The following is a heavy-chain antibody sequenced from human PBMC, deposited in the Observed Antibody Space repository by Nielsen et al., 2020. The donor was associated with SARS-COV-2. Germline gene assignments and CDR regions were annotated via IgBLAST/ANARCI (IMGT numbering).Heavy chain of an antibody. J-gene: IGHJ4*02. Sequence: GESLKISCAASGFTFSSYWMNWVRQAPGKGLEWVANIKQDGSEKYYGDSVKGRFTISRDNAKNSLYLQMNSLRAEDTAVYYCAGTCGDCYSDYWGQGTLVTVSS. D-gene: IGHD2-21*02. V-gene: IGHV3-7*01. CDR3: AGTCGDCYSDY. CDR1: GFTFSSYW. CDR2: IKQDGSEK.